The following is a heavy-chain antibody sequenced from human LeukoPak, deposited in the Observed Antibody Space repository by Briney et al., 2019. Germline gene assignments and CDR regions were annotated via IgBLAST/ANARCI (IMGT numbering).Heavy chain of an antibody. CDR1: GFTFSSYA. Sequence: PGGSLRLSCAASGFTFSSYAMSWVRQAPGKGLEWVSAISGSGGSTYYADSVKGRFTISRDNSKNTLYLQMNSLRAEDTAVYCCAKGQLLWFGELFPLFDYWGQGTLVTVSS. CDR3: AKGQLLWFGELFPLFDY. V-gene: IGHV3-23*01. J-gene: IGHJ4*02. CDR2: ISGSGGST. D-gene: IGHD3-10*01.